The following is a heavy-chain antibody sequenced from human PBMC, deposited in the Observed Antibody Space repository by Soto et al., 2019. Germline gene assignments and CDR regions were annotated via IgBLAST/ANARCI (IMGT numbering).Heavy chain of an antibody. CDR2: INHSGST. V-gene: IGHV4-34*01. J-gene: IGHJ4*02. Sequence: SETLSLTCAVYGGSFSGYYWSWIRQPPGKGLEWIGEINHSGSTNYNPSLKSRVTISVDTSKNQFSLKLSSVTAADTAVYYCARGPDGGSYYYFDYWGQGTLVTVSS. CDR3: ARGPDGGSYYYFDY. D-gene: IGHD1-26*01. CDR1: GGSFSGYY.